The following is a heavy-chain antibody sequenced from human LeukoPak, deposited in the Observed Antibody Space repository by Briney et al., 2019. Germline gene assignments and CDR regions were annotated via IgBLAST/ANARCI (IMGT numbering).Heavy chain of an antibody. CDR3: AKAGSSSWYVGYNWFDP. CDR1: GFTFSSYG. CDR2: ISGSGGST. J-gene: IGHJ5*02. D-gene: IGHD6-13*01. V-gene: IGHV3-23*01. Sequence: TGGSLRLSCAASGFTFSSYGMSWVRQAPGKGLEWVSAISGSGGSTYYADSVKGRFTISRDNSKNTLYLQMNSLRAEDTAVYYCAKAGSSSWYVGYNWFDPWGQGTLVTVSS.